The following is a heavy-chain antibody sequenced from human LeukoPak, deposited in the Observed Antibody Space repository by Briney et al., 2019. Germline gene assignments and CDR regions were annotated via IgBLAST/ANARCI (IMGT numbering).Heavy chain of an antibody. J-gene: IGHJ4*02. D-gene: IGHD7-27*01. CDR1: GFTFSSYV. Sequence: GGSLSLSCAASGFTFSSYVMHWVRQPPGKGLQWVAVISSDASTIYYADAVRGRFTISRDNSKNTVYLQMNSLRPEDAAIYFCARESTTGAYLDYWGQGTVVTVSS. V-gene: IGHV3-30*01. CDR2: ISSDASTI. CDR3: ARESTTGAYLDY.